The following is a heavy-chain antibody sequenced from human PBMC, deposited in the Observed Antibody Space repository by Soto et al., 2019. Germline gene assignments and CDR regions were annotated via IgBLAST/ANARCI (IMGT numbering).Heavy chain of an antibody. Sequence: EVQLLESGGGLVQPGGSLRLSCAASGFPFSTSAMNWVRQAPGKGLEWVSIISASSDAAYYAESVKGRFASSRDNPKNTLYLQMNSLIAEDTAVYYCAKYSGSYPVYNGLSLWGQGTTVTVS. CDR3: AKYSGSYPVYNGLSL. CDR2: ISASSDAA. J-gene: IGHJ6*02. D-gene: IGHD1-26*01. CDR1: GFPFSTSA. V-gene: IGHV3-23*01.